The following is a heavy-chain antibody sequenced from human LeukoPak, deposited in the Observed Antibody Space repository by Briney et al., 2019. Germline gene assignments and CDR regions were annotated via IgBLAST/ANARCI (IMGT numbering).Heavy chain of an antibody. CDR3: ARGVSSSGWYRYYFDY. Sequence: SVKVSCKASGYTFTGYYMHWVRQAPGQGLEWMGGIIPIFGTANYAQKFQGRVTITADESTSTAYMELSSLRSEDTAVYYCARGVSSSGWYRYYFDYWGQGTLVTVSS. D-gene: IGHD6-19*01. V-gene: IGHV1-69*13. J-gene: IGHJ4*02. CDR2: IIPIFGTA. CDR1: GYTFTGYY.